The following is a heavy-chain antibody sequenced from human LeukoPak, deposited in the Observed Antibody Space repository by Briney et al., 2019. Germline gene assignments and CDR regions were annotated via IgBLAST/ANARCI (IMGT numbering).Heavy chain of an antibody. CDR2: IKQDGSEK. Sequence: GGSLRLSCAASGFTFSSYWMSWVRQAPGKGLEWVANIKQDGSEKYYVDSVKGRFTISRDNAKNSLYLQMNSLRAEDTAVYYCARDRGDGYNSNYFDYWGQGTLVTVSS. J-gene: IGHJ4*02. V-gene: IGHV3-7*01. D-gene: IGHD5-24*01. CDR1: GFTFSSYW. CDR3: ARDRGDGYNSNYFDY.